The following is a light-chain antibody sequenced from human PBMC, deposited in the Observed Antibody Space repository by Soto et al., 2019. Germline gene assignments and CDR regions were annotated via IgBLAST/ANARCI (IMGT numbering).Light chain of an antibody. CDR3: AVWDDSLRGPV. Sequence: QSVLTQPPSASGTPGQRVTISCSGSSSNIGVNFVYWYQHLPGTAPKLLFYSSNQRPSGVPDRFSGSKSGTSASLAISGLRSEDEADYFCAVWDDSLRGPVFGGGTKVTVL. CDR1: SSNIGVNF. J-gene: IGLJ3*02. V-gene: IGLV1-47*02. CDR2: SSN.